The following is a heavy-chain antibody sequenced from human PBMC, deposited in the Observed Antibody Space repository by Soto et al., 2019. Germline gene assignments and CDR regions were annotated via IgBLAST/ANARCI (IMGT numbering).Heavy chain of an antibody. V-gene: IGHV4-34*01. D-gene: IGHD6-19*01. CDR1: GGPFSGYY. CDR2: INHSGST. J-gene: IGHJ4*02. Sequence: SETLSLSCAVYGGPFSGYYWSWIRPPPGKGLEWIGEINHSGSTNYNPSLKSRVTISVDTSKNQFSLKLSSVTAADTAVYYCARRWGLVRGSLDYWGQGTLVTVS. CDR3: ARRWGLVRGSLDY.